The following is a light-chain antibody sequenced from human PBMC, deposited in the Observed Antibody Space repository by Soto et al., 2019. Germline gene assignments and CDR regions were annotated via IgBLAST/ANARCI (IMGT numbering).Light chain of an antibody. Sequence: EIVMTQSPATLSVSPGERATLSSRASQSVSSNLAWYQQKHGKAPRLLIYGASTRATGIPARFSGSGSGTEFTLTISRLQSEDFEVYYCQQYNNWPRTFGQGTKVDI. J-gene: IGKJ1*01. CDR2: GAS. V-gene: IGKV3-15*01. CDR1: QSVSSN. CDR3: QQYNNWPRT.